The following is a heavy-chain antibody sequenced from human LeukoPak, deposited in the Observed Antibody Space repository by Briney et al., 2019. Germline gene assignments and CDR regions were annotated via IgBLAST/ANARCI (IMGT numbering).Heavy chain of an antibody. J-gene: IGHJ4*02. V-gene: IGHV3-53*01. D-gene: IGHD6-19*01. Sequence: HPGGSLRLSCAASGFTVSSNYMGWVRQAPGKGLEWVSVIYSGGSTYYADSVKGRFTISRDNSKNTLYLQMNSLRAEDTAVYYCARGSRSSGWFGYWGQGTLVTVSS. CDR3: ARGSRSSGWFGY. CDR1: GFTVSSNY. CDR2: IYSGGST.